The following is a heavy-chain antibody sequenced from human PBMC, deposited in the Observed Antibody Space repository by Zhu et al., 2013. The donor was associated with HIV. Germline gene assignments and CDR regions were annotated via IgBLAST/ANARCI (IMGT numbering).Heavy chain of an antibody. CDR2: ISTYYGNT. Sequence: QDHLVQSGGEVKKPGASVKVSCKASGYTFTNYGITWVRQAPGQGLEWVGWISTYYGNTNYAQKLQGRVTMTTDTSTSTAYMELRSLRSDDTAVYYCARAAASYFDYWGQGTLVTVSS. CDR3: ARAAASYFDY. V-gene: IGHV1-18*01. J-gene: IGHJ4*02. D-gene: IGHD6-13*01. CDR1: GYTFTNYG.